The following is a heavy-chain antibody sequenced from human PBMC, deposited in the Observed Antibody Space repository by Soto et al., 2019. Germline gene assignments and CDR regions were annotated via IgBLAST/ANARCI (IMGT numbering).Heavy chain of an antibody. CDR1: GYSFTSYW. V-gene: IGHV5-10-1*01. CDR2: IDPSDSYT. CDR3: ARLTQVEDIVVVVAAIDY. Sequence: GESLKISCKGSGYSFTSYWISWVRQMPGKGLAWMGRIDPSDSYTNYSPSFQGHVTISADKSISTAYLQWSSLKASDTAMYYCARLTQVEDIVVVVAAIDYWGQGTLVTVSS. D-gene: IGHD2-15*01. J-gene: IGHJ4*02.